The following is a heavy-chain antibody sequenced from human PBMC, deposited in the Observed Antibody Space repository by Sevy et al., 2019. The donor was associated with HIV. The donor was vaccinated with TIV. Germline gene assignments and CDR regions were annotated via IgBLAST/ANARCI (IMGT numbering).Heavy chain of an antibody. CDR3: ARDNGIDYADGDYGMDV. CDR1: GFTFSSYS. J-gene: IGHJ6*02. Sequence: GGSLRLSCAASGFTFSSYSMNWVRQAPGKGLEWVSSISSSSSYKYYADSVKGRFTISRDNAKNSLYLQMNSLRAEDTAVYYCARDNGIDYADGDYGMDVWGQGTTVTVSS. CDR2: ISSSSSYK. D-gene: IGHD2-2*01. V-gene: IGHV3-21*01.